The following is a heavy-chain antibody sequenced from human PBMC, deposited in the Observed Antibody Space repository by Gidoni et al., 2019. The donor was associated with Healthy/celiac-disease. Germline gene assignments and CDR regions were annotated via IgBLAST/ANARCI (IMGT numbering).Heavy chain of an antibody. CDR2: ISYDGSNK. V-gene: IGHV3-30*18. Sequence: QVQLVESGGGVVQPGRSLRLSCAASGFTFSSYGMPWVRQAPGKGLEWVAVISYDGSNKYYADSVKGRFTISRDNSKNTLYLQMNSLRAEDTAVYYCAKEGGSSWINHYYYYYGMDVWGQGTTVTVSS. J-gene: IGHJ6*02. D-gene: IGHD6-13*01. CDR3: AKEGGSSWINHYYYYYGMDV. CDR1: GFTFSSYG.